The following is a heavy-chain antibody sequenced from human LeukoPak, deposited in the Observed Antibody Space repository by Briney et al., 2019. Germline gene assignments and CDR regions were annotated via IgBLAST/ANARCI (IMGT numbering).Heavy chain of an antibody. V-gene: IGHV3-48*01. Sequence: GGSLRLSCAASGFTFSSFSMNWVRQAPGKGLEWVSYISSSSSTIYYADSVKGRFTISRDNAKNSLYLHMDSLRAEDTAVYYCARGAYSSGWAYFDHWGQGTLVTVSS. CDR2: ISSSSSTI. J-gene: IGHJ4*02. CDR1: GFTFSSFS. D-gene: IGHD6-19*01. CDR3: ARGAYSSGWAYFDH.